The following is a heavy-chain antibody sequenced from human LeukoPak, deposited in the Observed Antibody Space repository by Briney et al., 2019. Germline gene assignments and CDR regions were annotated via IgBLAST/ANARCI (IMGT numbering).Heavy chain of an antibody. V-gene: IGHV3-23*01. J-gene: IGHJ5*02. D-gene: IGHD4/OR15-4a*01. CDR1: GFTFTNHA. Sequence: GGSLRLSCAASGFTFTNHAMSWVRQAPGEGLQWVSTISDTGKTTFYRDSVRGRFTISRDISNNTLYLQMGGLRADDTAIYFCARGGAYDYGVLDAWGQGTLVTVSS. CDR2: ISDTGKTT. CDR3: ARGGAYDYGVLDA.